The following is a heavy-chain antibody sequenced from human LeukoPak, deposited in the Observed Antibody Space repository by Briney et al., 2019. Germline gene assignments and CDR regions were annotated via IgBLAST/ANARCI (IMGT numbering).Heavy chain of an antibody. Sequence: GGSLRLSCTGSGFIFSLYSINWVRQAPGKGLEWVSTIGINDAELVRGRFTVSRDNAKRSVYLEINSLRDEDTAIYYCARGREISGRDPWSGFDYWGQGTLVTVAS. V-gene: IGHV3-21*01. J-gene: IGHJ4*02. D-gene: IGHD6-19*01. CDR2: IGI. CDR3: ARGREISGRDPWSGFDY. CDR1: GFIFSLYS.